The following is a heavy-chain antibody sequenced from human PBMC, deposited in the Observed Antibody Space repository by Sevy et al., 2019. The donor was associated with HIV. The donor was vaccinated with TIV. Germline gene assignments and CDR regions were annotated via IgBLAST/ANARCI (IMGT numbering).Heavy chain of an antibody. CDR3: AREGCTRPHDY. Sequence: GGSLRLSCAASGFAFYDYSMSWIRHAPGKGLEWVATLSFGCGKINYADSVKGRFTISRDNSKNSFYLQMDNLRVEDTALYYGAREGCTRPHDYWGQGTRVTVSS. D-gene: IGHD2-8*01. J-gene: IGHJ4*02. CDR1: GFAFYDYS. CDR2: LSFGCGKI. V-gene: IGHV3-23*01.